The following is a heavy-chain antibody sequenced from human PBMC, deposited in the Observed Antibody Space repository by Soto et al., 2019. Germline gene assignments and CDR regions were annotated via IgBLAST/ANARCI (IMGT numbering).Heavy chain of an antibody. CDR2: ISAYNGNT. CDR1: GYTFTSYG. Sequence: QVKLVQSGAEVKKPGASVKVSCKASGYTFTSYGISWVRQAPGQGLEWMGWISAYNGNTNYAQKLQGRVTMTTDTSTSTAYMELRSLRSDDTAVYYCARVVVVPAASLRYYYGIDVWRQGTTVTVSS. D-gene: IGHD2-2*01. CDR3: ARVVVVPAASLRYYYGIDV. V-gene: IGHV1-18*04. J-gene: IGHJ6*02.